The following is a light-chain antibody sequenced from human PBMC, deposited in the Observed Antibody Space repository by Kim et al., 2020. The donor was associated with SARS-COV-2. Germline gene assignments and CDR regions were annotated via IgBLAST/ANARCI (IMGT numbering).Light chain of an antibody. V-gene: IGLV3-1*01. J-gene: IGLJ3*02. CDR1: KLGDKY. Sequence: SYELTQPPSVSVSPGQTASITCSGDKLGDKYACWYQQKPGQSPVLVIYQDSKRPSGIPERFSGSNSGNTATLTISGTQAMDEADYYCQAYDSSTRV. CDR2: QDS. CDR3: QAYDSSTRV.